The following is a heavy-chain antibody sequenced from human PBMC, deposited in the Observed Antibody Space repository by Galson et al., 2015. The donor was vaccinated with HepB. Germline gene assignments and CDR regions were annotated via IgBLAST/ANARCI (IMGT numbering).Heavy chain of an antibody. CDR1: TFIFSTYS. D-gene: IGHD3/OR15-3a*01. CDR3: VFLRGHDLKPLDY. J-gene: IGHJ4*02. Sequence: SLRLSCAASTFIFSTYSMNWVRQAPGKGLELISYISSSSATIYYADSVKGRFTISRDNAKNSLYLQMKSLRVEDTAVYYCVFLRGHDLKPLDYWGRGTLVTVSS. V-gene: IGHV3-48*04. CDR2: ISSSSATI.